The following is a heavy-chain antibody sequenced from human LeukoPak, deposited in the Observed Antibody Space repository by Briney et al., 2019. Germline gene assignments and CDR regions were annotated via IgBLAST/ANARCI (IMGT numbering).Heavy chain of an antibody. CDR3: AKKREMATLPSTFDY. CDR2: ISSSSSYI. D-gene: IGHD5-24*01. J-gene: IGHJ4*02. Sequence: GGSLRLSCAASGFTFSSYSMNWVRQAPGKGLEWVSSISSSSSYIYYADSVKGRFTISRDNAKNSLYLQINSLRAEDTARYYCAKKREMATLPSTFDYWGQGTLVTVSS. CDR1: GFTFSSYS. V-gene: IGHV3-21*01.